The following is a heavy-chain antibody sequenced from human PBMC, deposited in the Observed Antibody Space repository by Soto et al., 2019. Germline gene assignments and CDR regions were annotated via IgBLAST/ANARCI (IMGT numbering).Heavy chain of an antibody. CDR1: GGSISSSSYY. Sequence: QLQLQESGPGLVKPSETLSLTCTVSGGSISSSSYYWGWIRQPPGKGLEWIGSIYYSGSTYYNPSLKSRVTISVDTSKNQFSLKLSSVTAADTAVYYCARLDYYGSGDDGHWGQGTLVTVSS. CDR3: ARLDYYGSGDDGH. V-gene: IGHV4-39*01. J-gene: IGHJ4*02. D-gene: IGHD3-10*01. CDR2: IYYSGST.